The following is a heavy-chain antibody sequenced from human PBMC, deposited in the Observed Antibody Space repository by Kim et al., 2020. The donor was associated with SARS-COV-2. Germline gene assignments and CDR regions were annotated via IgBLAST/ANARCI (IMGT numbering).Heavy chain of an antibody. D-gene: IGHD6-13*01. J-gene: IGHJ6*03. CDR2: IYYSGST. V-gene: IGHV4-59*01. CDR3: ARGPGYSSSWYVGGLYYYYYLDV. Sequence: SETLSLTCTVSGGSISSYYWSWIRQPPGKGLEWIGYIYYSGSTNYNPSLKSRVTISVDTSKNQFSLKLSSVTAADTAVYYCARGPGYSSSWYVGGLYYYYYLDVWGKGTTVTVSS. CDR1: GGSISSYY.